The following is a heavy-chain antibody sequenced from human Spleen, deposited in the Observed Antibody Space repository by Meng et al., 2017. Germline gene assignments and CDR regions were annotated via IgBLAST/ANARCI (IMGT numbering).Heavy chain of an antibody. CDR2: MKSNVDGGTV. CDR1: GFTFSNAW. V-gene: IGHV3-15*01. CDR3: SGHVDY. Sequence: VQLVEAGGGLVKLGRSLRLSCAASGFTFSNAWMTWVRQAPGKGLEWIGRMKSNVDGGTVGYAAAVKGRFFISRDDSENTFYLQMNSLKTEDTAVYYCSGHVDYWGHGTLVTVSS. J-gene: IGHJ4*01.